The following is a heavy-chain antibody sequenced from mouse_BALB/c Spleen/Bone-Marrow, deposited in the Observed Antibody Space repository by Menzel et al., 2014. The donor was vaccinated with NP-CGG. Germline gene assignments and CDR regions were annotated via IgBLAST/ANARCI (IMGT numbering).Heavy chain of an antibody. J-gene: IGHJ1*01. V-gene: IGHV1S81*02. CDR1: GYTFTSYY. CDR2: INPSNGGT. Sequence: VKLQESGAELVKPGASVKLSCEASGYTFTSYYMYWVKQRPGQGLEWIGGINPSNGGTNFNEKFKSKATLTVDKSSSTAYMQLSSLTSEDSAVYYCTRDHYYYGSSYWYFDVWGAGTTVTVSS. CDR3: TRDHYYYGSSYWYFDV. D-gene: IGHD1-1*01.